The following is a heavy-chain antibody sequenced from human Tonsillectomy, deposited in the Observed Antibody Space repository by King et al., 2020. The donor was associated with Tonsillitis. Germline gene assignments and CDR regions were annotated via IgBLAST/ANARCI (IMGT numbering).Heavy chain of an antibody. J-gene: IGHJ4*02. CDR3: ARGGLSRYGMASVFDN. V-gene: IGHV1-69*01. D-gene: IGHD5-24*01. CDR1: GGTFSSYT. Sequence: VQLVQSGAEVKKPGSSVKVSCKASGGTFSSYTISWVRQAPGQGLEWMGGITAKYAQKFQGRVTITADESTSTAYMEPSSLRSEDTAMHYCARGGLSRYGMASVFDNWGQGTLVTVSS. CDR2: ITA.